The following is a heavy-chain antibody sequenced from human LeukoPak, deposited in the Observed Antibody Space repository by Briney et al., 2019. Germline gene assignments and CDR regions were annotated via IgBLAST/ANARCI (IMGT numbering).Heavy chain of an antibody. D-gene: IGHD5-18*01. J-gene: IGHJ4*02. Sequence: PSETLSLTCTVSGGSISSSSYYWGWIRQPPGKGLEWIGSIYYSGSTYYNPSLKSRVTISVDTSKNQFSLKLSSVTAADTAVYYCARNDTDTAMVGGDYWGQGTLVTVSS. V-gene: IGHV4-39*07. CDR1: GGSISSSSYY. CDR2: IYYSGST. CDR3: ARNDTDTAMVGGDY.